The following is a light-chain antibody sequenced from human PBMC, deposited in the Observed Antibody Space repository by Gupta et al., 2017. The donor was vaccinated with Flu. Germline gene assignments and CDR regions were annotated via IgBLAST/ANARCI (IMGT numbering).Light chain of an antibody. J-gene: IGKJ4*01. Sequence: DIQMTQSPSSLSASVGDRVTITSRASQSISSYLNWYQQKPGKAPKLLIYAASSLQSGVPSRFSGSGSGTDFTLTISSLQPEDFATYYCQQSYSTMLTFGGGTKVEIQ. CDR2: AAS. CDR1: QSISSY. CDR3: QQSYSTMLT. V-gene: IGKV1-39*01.